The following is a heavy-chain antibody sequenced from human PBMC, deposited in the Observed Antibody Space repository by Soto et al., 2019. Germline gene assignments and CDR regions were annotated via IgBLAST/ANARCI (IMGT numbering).Heavy chain of an antibody. V-gene: IGHV3-64*01. D-gene: IGHD3-10*01. J-gene: IGHJ6*02. CDR1: GFTFSNFP. Sequence: EVQLVESGGGLVQPGGSLRLSCAASGFTFSNFPMYWVRQAPGKGLEYVSSISSNGRDTYFPNSVKGRFTISRDNSKNALWLQMGGRRVEDMAVYYCAKDYSSGSGGGGVDVWGQGTTVAVSS. CDR3: AKDYSSGSGGGGVDV. CDR2: ISSNGRDT.